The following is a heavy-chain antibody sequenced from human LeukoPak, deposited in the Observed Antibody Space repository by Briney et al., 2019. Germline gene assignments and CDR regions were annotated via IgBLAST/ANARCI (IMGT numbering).Heavy chain of an antibody. D-gene: IGHD4-17*01. CDR1: GFTFSSYS. CDR3: ARDAGLNDYGDNFDY. Sequence: PGGSLRLSCAASGFTFSSYSMNWVRQAPGKGLEWVSSISSSSSYIYYADSVKGRFTISRDNAKNSLYLQMNSLRAEDTAVYYCARDAGLNDYGDNFDYWGQGTLVTVSS. J-gene: IGHJ4*02. CDR2: ISSSSSYI. V-gene: IGHV3-21*01.